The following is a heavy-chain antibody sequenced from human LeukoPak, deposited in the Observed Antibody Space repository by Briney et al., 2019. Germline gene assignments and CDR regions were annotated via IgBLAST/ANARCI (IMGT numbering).Heavy chain of an antibody. V-gene: IGHV4-59*08. D-gene: IGHD1-26*01. CDR1: GGSISNNY. CDR2: IHSSGST. Sequence: PSETLSLTFSVSGGSISNNYWSWIRQSPEKGLEWIGYIHSSGSTDYNPSFKSRVAVSVDTSKNQFSLKLYSVTAADTAVYYCARHGLKLVGASTIYFDNWGQGTLVTVSS. CDR3: ARHGLKLVGASTIYFDN. J-gene: IGHJ4*02.